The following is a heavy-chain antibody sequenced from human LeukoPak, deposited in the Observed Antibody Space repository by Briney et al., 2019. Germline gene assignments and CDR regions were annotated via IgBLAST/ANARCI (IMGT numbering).Heavy chain of an antibody. CDR3: ARAPSVGATHDAFDI. D-gene: IGHD1-26*01. J-gene: IGHJ3*02. CDR2: IKQDGSEK. Sequence: PGGSLRLSCAASGFTFSSYWMSWVRQAPGKGLEWVANIKQDGSEKYYVDSVKGRFTISRDNAKNSLYLQMNSLRAEDTAVYYCARAPSVGATHDAFDIWGQGTMVTVSS. CDR1: GFTFSSYW. V-gene: IGHV3-7*01.